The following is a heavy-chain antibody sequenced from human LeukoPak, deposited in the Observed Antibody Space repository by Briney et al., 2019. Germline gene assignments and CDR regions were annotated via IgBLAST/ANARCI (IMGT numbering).Heavy chain of an antibody. Sequence: KPSETLSHTCTVSGVSISSYYWSWIRQPPGKGLEWIGYIYYSGSTNYNPSLKSRVTISVDTSKNQFSLKLSSVTAADTAVYYCASYGGNGVIHYWGQGTLVTVSP. CDR3: ASYGGNGVIHY. CDR1: GVSISSYY. V-gene: IGHV4-59*01. CDR2: IYYSGST. D-gene: IGHD4-23*01. J-gene: IGHJ4*02.